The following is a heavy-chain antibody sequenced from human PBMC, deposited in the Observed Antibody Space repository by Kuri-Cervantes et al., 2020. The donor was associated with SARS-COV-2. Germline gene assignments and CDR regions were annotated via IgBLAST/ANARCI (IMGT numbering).Heavy chain of an antibody. Sequence: GESLKISCAASGFTFSSYAMHWVRQAPGKGLEWVAVISYDGSNKYYADSVKGRFTISRDNSKNTLYLQMNSPRAEDTAVYYCATTSGSYYNGAFDYWGQGTLVTVSS. CDR3: ATTSGSYYNGAFDY. V-gene: IGHV3-30-3*01. D-gene: IGHD1-26*01. CDR1: GFTFSSYA. CDR2: ISYDGSNK. J-gene: IGHJ4*02.